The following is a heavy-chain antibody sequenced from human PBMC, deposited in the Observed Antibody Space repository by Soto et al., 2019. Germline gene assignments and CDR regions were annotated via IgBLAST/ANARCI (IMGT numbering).Heavy chain of an antibody. CDR2: ISAYNGNT. J-gene: IGHJ6*02. CDR1: GYTFTSYG. D-gene: IGHD2-15*01. V-gene: IGHV1-18*01. CDR3: ARDSLGGVVVVAATDYYYYYGMDV. Sequence: ALVKVSCKASGYTFTSYGISWVRQAPGQGLEWMGWISAYNGNTNYAQKLQGRVTMTTDTSTSTAYMELRSLRSDDTAVYYCARDSLGGVVVVAATDYYYYYGMDVWGQGTTVTVSS.